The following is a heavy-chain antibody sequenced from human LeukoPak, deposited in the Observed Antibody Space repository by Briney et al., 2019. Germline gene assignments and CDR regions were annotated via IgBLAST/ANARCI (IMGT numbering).Heavy chain of an antibody. D-gene: IGHD2-15*01. Sequence: SETLSLACVVSGGSISRGSYYWNWIRQPAGKGLEWMGRIYNSGSTNYNPSLKSRVTISVDTSKNQFSLKLSSVTAADTAVYYCARHTPGDDAFDIWGQGTMVTVSS. J-gene: IGHJ3*02. CDR1: GGSISRGSYY. CDR2: IYNSGST. CDR3: ARHTPGDDAFDI. V-gene: IGHV4-61*02.